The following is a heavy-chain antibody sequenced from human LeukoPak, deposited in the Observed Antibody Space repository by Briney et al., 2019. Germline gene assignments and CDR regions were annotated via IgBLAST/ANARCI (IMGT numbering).Heavy chain of an antibody. CDR3: AKEGWLRFVDY. V-gene: IGHV3-30*02. CDR2: IWYDATNK. Sequence: GSLRLSCTASGFPFSGFGMHWVRQAPGKGLEWVAVIWYDATNKYYADSVKGRFTISRDNSKNTLYLQMNSLRAEDTAVYYCAKEGWLRFVDYWGQGTLVTVSS. CDR1: GFPFSGFG. D-gene: IGHD5-12*01. J-gene: IGHJ4*02.